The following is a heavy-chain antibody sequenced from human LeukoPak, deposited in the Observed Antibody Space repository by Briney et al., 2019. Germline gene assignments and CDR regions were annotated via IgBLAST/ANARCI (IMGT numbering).Heavy chain of an antibody. Sequence: GGSLRLSCAASGFTFSIYTMHWVRQAPGKGLEYVSVISSNGGTTYYANSVKGRFTISRDNSKNTLYLQMGSLRAEDIAVYYCARGVVGTAIDYWGQGALVTVSS. J-gene: IGHJ4*02. CDR1: GFTFSIYT. D-gene: IGHD2-21*02. V-gene: IGHV3-64*01. CDR3: ARGVVGTAIDY. CDR2: ISSNGGTT.